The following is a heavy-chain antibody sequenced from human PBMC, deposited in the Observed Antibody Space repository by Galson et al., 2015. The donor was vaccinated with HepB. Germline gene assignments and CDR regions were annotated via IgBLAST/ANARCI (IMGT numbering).Heavy chain of an antibody. Sequence: SLRLSCAGSGFIFRHHAVAWIRQAPGKGLEWVSGINGRGSTRSYSDAVKGRFSISRDNSKDTVFLQMDNLRAEATAVYYCVKEGSWFGGDWFDPWGQGALVTVS. CDR1: GFIFRHHA. J-gene: IGHJ5*02. D-gene: IGHD3-16*01. CDR2: INGRGSTR. CDR3: VKEGSWFGGDWFDP. V-gene: IGHV3-23*01.